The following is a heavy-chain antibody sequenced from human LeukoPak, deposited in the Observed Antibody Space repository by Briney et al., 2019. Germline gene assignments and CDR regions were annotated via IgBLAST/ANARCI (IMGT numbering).Heavy chain of an antibody. J-gene: IGHJ4*02. V-gene: IGHV1-69*13. CDR1: GGTFSSYA. D-gene: IGHD5-18*01. CDR3: ARENGYSYGPTNTLFDY. Sequence: SVKVSCKASGGTFSSYAISWVRQAPGQGLEGMGGIIPIFGTANYAQKFQGRVTITADESTSTAYMELSSLRSEDTAVYYCARENGYSYGPTNTLFDYWGQGTLVTVSS. CDR2: IIPIFGTA.